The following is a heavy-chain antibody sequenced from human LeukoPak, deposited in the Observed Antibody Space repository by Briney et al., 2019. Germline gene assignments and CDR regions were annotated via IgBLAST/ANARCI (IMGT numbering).Heavy chain of an antibody. CDR2: IKSKTDGGTT. CDR3: TTDRENTIFGVELDY. V-gene: IGHV3-15*07. Sequence: GGSLRLSCAASGFTFSNAWMNWVRQAPGKGLEWVGRIKSKTDGGTTDYAAPVKGRFTISRDDSKNTLYLQMNSLKTEDTAVYYCTTDRENTIFGVELDYWGQGTLVTVSS. J-gene: IGHJ4*02. CDR1: GFTFSNAW. D-gene: IGHD3-3*01.